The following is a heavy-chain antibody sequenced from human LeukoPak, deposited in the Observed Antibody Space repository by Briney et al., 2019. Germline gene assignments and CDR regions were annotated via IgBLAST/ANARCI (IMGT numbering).Heavy chain of an antibody. CDR1: GFTFSSYA. CDR3: ALGILGYCSGGSCYSFDY. CDR2: ISGSGGST. J-gene: IGHJ4*02. Sequence: GGSLRLSCAASGFTFSSYAMSWVRQAPGKGLEWVSAISGSGGSTYYADSVKGRFTISRDNSKNTLYLQMNSLRAEDTAVYYCALGILGYCSGGSCYSFDYWGQGILVTVSS. D-gene: IGHD2-15*01. V-gene: IGHV3-23*01.